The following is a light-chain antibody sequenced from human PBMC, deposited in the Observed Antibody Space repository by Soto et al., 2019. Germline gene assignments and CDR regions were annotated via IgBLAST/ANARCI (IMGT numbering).Light chain of an antibody. V-gene: IGLV1-40*01. Sequence: QSVLTQPPSVSGAPGQRVTISCTGASSNIGAGFDVHWYQLLPGTAPKLLISANNNRPPGVPDRFSGSKSGTSASLAITGLQAEDEADYCCQSYDSSLSGFVFGTGTKLTVL. CDR2: ANN. CDR3: QSYDSSLSGFV. CDR1: SSNIGAGFD. J-gene: IGLJ1*01.